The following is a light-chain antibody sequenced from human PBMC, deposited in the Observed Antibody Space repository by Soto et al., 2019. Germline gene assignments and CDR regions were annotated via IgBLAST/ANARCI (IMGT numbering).Light chain of an antibody. Sequence: SYELTRPPSVSVSPGQTARITCSGDAMAKQYAHWYQQKPGQAPVLVIYKDTERPSGIPERFSGSRSGTTVTLTISGAQAEDEADYYCQSADRSGTYVFGSGTKLTVL. CDR2: KDT. J-gene: IGLJ1*01. CDR3: QSADRSGTYV. CDR1: AMAKQY. V-gene: IGLV3-25*02.